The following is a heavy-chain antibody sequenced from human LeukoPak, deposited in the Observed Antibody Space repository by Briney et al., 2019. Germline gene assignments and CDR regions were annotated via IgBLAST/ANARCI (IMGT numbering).Heavy chain of an antibody. CDR1: GYTFTSYA. J-gene: IGHJ4*02. D-gene: IGHD3-16*01. CDR3: AVWSDNSFDY. V-gene: IGHV1-3*01. Sequence: ASVKVSCKASGYTFTSYAVHWVRQAPGQRLEWMGWINASNGNTKYSQKFQGRVTITRDTSASTAYMELSSLRSEDTAVYYCAVWSDNSFDYWGQGTLVTVSS. CDR2: INASNGNT.